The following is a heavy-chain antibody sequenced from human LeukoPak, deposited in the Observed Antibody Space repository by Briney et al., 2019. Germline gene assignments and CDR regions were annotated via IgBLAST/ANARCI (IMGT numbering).Heavy chain of an antibody. CDR3: VRDRRYSSSWYPY. CDR2: IKQDGSEK. V-gene: IGHV3-7*01. CDR1: GFTYSNYW. Sequence: GGSLRLSCAASGFTYSNYWMSWVRQAPGKGLEWVASIKQDGSEKYYVDSVKGRFTISRDNAKNSLYLQMNSLSAEDTAVYYCVRDRRYSSSWYPYWGQGTLVTVSS. D-gene: IGHD6-13*01. J-gene: IGHJ4*02.